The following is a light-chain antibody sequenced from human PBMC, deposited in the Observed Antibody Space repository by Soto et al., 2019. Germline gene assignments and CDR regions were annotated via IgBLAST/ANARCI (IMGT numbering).Light chain of an antibody. Sequence: QLVLTQPPSASGTPGQTIAISCSGGSSNIGSHTVNWYQQLPGTAPRLLIYSNTQRPSGVPDRFSGSKSGTSASLAISGLQSEYEGDYYCAAWDDSLTGVVFGGGTKLTVL. CDR1: SSNIGSHT. CDR2: SNT. J-gene: IGLJ2*01. V-gene: IGLV1-44*01. CDR3: AAWDDSLTGVV.